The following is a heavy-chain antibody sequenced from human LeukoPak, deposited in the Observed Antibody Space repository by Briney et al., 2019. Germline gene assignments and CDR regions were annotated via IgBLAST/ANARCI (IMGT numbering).Heavy chain of an antibody. J-gene: IGHJ4*02. D-gene: IGHD2-15*01. CDR3: AREPMVADPY. Sequence: QAGRSLRLSCVASGFAFSRYAVPWVRQAPGKGLEWVAVISYDGTNKYYAESVKGRFTISRDNSENTLYLQMNSLRAEDTAVYYCAREPMVADPYWGQGTLVTVSS. CDR1: GFAFSRYA. V-gene: IGHV3-30*07. CDR2: ISYDGTNK.